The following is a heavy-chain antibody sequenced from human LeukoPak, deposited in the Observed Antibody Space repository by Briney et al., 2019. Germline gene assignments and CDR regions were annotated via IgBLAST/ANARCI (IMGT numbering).Heavy chain of an antibody. J-gene: IGHJ5*02. V-gene: IGHV1-2*02. CDR1: GYTFTGYY. D-gene: IGHD3-10*01. CDR3: ARVESYYYGSGSSPIIDP. CDR2: INPNSGGT. Sequence: ASVKVSYKASGYTFTGYYMQWVRQAPGQGLEWMGWINPNSGGTNYAQKFQGRVTMTRDTSISTAYMELSRLRSDDTAVYYCARVESYYYGSGSSPIIDPWGQGTLVTVSS.